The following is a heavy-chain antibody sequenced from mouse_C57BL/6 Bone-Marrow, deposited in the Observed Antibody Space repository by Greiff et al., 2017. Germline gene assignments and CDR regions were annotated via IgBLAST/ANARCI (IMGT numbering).Heavy chain of an antibody. D-gene: IGHD1-1*01. CDR2: FYPGSGSI. CDR3: ARREADYYGSRGFDY. CDR1: GYTFTEYT. Sequence: QVQLKQSGAELVKPGASVKLSCKASGYTFTEYTIHWVKQRPGQGLEWIGWFYPGSGSIKYNENFKDKATLTEDTSSSTVYMELSRLTSYDSAVYFCARREADYYGSRGFDYWGQGTTLTVSS. V-gene: IGHV1-62-2*01. J-gene: IGHJ2*01.